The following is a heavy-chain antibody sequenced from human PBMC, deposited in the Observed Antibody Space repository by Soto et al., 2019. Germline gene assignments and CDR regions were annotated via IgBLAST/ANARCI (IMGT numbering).Heavy chain of an antibody. CDR1: GYTFTSYY. CDR2: INPSGGST. J-gene: IGHJ6*02. CDR3: ARELSGSYYYYYYGMDV. D-gene: IGHD1-26*01. V-gene: IGHV1-46*01. Sequence: GASVKVSCKATGYTFTSYYIHWVRQAPGQGLEWMGIINPSGGSTSYAQKFQGRVTMTRDTSTSTVYMELSSLRSEDTAVYYCARELSGSYYYYYYGMDVWGQGTTVTVSS.